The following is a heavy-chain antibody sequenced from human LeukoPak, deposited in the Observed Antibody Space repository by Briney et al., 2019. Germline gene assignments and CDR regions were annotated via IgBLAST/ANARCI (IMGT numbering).Heavy chain of an antibody. CDR3: ATEHSGWYPPTRPFDY. V-gene: IGHV4-39*01. Sequence: SETLSLTCTVSGGSISSRSYYWGWIRQPPGKGLEWIGSIYYSGSTYYNPSLKSRVTISVDTSKNQFSLKLSSVTAADTAVYYCATEHSGWYPPTRPFDYWGQGTLVTVSS. CDR1: GGSISSRSYY. D-gene: IGHD6-19*01. J-gene: IGHJ4*02. CDR2: IYYSGST.